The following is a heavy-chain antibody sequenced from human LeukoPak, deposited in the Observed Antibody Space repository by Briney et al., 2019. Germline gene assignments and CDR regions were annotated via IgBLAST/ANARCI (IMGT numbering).Heavy chain of an antibody. J-gene: IGHJ6*03. D-gene: IGHD3-10*01. CDR1: GFTLSSYA. CDR3: ARVLSGRGSLYDYYYYMDV. Sequence: GGSLRLSCAASGFTLSSYAMSWVRQGPGKGLEWVSAISVSGNTYHADSVKGRFTIPRDISKNTLYLQMNSLRAEDTAVYYCARVLSGRGSLYDYYYYMDVWGKGTTVTISS. V-gene: IGHV3-23*01. CDR2: ISVSGNT.